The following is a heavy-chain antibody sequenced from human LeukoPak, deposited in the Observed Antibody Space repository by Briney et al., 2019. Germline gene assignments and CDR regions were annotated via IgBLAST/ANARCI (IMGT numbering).Heavy chain of an antibody. D-gene: IGHD3-10*01. V-gene: IGHV1-18*01. CDR2: ISAYNGNT. Sequence: ASVKVSCKASGYTFTSYGISWVRQAPGQGLEWMGWISAYNGNTNYAQKLQGRVTMATDTSTSTAYMELRSLRSDDTAVYYCARGRVYGSGGYYPPDAFDIWGQGTVVTVSS. CDR1: GYTFTSYG. CDR3: ARGRVYGSGGYYPPDAFDI. J-gene: IGHJ3*02.